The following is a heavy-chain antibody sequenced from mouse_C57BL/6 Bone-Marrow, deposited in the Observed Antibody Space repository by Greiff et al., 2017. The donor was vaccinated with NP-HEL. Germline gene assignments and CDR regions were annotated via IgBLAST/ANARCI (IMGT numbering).Heavy chain of an antibody. Sequence: QVQLQQPGAELVKPGASVKVSCKASGYTFTSYWMHWVKQRPGQGLEWIGRIHPSDSDTNYNQKFKGKATLTVAKSSSTAYMQLSSLTSEDSAVYYCAIPLYYYGSSGAYWGQGTLVTVSA. D-gene: IGHD1-1*01. CDR3: AIPLYYYGSSGAY. CDR1: GYTFTSYW. J-gene: IGHJ3*01. CDR2: IHPSDSDT. V-gene: IGHV1-74*01.